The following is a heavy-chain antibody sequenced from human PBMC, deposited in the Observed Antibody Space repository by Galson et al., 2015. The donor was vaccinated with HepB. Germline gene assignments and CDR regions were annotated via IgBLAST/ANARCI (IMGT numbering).Heavy chain of an antibody. CDR2: INTNTGNP. V-gene: IGHV7-4-1*02. J-gene: IGHJ4*02. D-gene: IGHD3-16*01. CDR1: GYTFTNYA. Sequence: SVKVSCKASGYTFTNYAMNWVRQAPGQGLEWMGWINTNTGNPTYAQGFTGRFVFSLDTSVSTAYLQISSLKAEDTAVYYCAREPPMTDELGADSWGQGTLVTVSS. CDR3: AREPPMTDELGADS.